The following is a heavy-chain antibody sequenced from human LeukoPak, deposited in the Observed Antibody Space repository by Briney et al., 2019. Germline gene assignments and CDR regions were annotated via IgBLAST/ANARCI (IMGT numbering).Heavy chain of an antibody. J-gene: IGHJ6*03. V-gene: IGHV3-23*01. D-gene: IGHD6-13*01. CDR3: AKGGSSSGYIRYYYYYYYMDV. Sequence: PGGSLRLSCAASGFTFSSYAMSWVRQAPGKGLEWVSAISGSGGSTYYADSVKGRFTISRDNSKNTLYLQMNSLRAEDTAVYYCAKGGSSSGYIRYYYYYYYMDVWGKGTTVTVSS. CDR2: ISGSGGST. CDR1: GFTFSSYA.